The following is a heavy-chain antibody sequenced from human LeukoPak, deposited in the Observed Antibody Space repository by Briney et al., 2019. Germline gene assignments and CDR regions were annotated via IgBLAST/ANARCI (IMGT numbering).Heavy chain of an antibody. CDR3: ARDSNSSSLADP. CDR2: INPSGGSP. V-gene: IGHV1-46*01. Sequence: GASVKVSCKASGYTFTSSFMHWVRQTPGQGLEWMGIINPSGGSPTYAQKFQGRVTMTRDTSTSTVYMELSSLRSEDTAMYYCARDSNSSSLADPWGQGTLVTVSS. CDR1: GYTFTSSF. D-gene: IGHD6-6*01. J-gene: IGHJ5*02.